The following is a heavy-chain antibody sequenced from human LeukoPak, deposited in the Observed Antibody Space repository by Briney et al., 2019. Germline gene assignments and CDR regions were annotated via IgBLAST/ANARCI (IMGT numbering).Heavy chain of an antibody. CDR1: GGSISIYY. CDR3: ARYCSSTSCYDSPFGY. V-gene: IGHV4-4*07. J-gene: IGHJ4*02. Sequence: ETLSLTCTVSGGSISIYYWSWIRQPAGKGLEWIGRIYTSGSTNYNPSLKSRVTISVDTSKNQFSLKLSSVTAADTAVYYCARYCSSTSCYDSPFGYWGQGTLVTVSS. D-gene: IGHD2-2*01. CDR2: IYTSGST.